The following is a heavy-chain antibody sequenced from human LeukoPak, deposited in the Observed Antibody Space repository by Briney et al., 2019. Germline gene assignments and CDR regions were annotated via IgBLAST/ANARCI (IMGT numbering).Heavy chain of an antibody. CDR1: GGSTNTGGYF. CDR2: VFRTGRT. D-gene: IGHD2-15*01. J-gene: IGHJ4*02. CDR3: ARGLTPDY. Sequence: SETLSLTCTVSGGSTNTGGYFWSWIRQPPGKGLEWIGYVFRTGRTSYNPSLDSRVTISLDRSRNQFSLRLTSVTAADTAVYYCARGLTPDYWGQGTLVTVSS. V-gene: IGHV4-30-2*01.